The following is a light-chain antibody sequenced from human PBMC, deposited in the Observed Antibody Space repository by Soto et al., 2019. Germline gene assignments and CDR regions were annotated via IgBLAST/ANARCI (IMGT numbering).Light chain of an antibody. J-gene: IGKJ5*01. Sequence: EIVLTQSPGTLSLSPGVRATLSCRASQTVSSAYLGWYQQKPGQAPRLLIYGTSSRATGIPDRFSGSGSGTDFTLTISRLEPEDFAVYYCQQYDSFPLIAFGQGTRLEIK. CDR1: QTVSSAY. CDR2: GTS. V-gene: IGKV3-20*01. CDR3: QQYDSFPLIA.